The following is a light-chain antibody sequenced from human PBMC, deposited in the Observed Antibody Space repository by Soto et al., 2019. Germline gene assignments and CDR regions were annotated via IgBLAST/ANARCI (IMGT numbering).Light chain of an antibody. J-gene: IGKJ1*01. Sequence: ENVLTQSPGTLSLSPGDRATLSCRASQGVKSQCLAWFQLRPGQPPRLLIHGATFRATDISDRFSGSGSGTDFTLNINGLEPEDVAEYYCQQSGDSPWTFGQGTKVELK. CDR2: GAT. CDR1: QGVKSQC. CDR3: QQSGDSPWT. V-gene: IGKV3-20*01.